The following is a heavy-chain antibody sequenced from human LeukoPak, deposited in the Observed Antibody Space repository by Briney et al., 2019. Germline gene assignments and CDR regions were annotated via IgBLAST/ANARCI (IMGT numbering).Heavy chain of an antibody. J-gene: IGHJ5*02. CDR1: GFTFSSYA. CDR3: ARAPQEWYSYGYNWFDP. D-gene: IGHD5-18*01. V-gene: IGHV3-30*01. CDR2: ISYDGSNK. Sequence: GGSLRLSCAASGFTFSSYAMHWVRQAPGKGLEWVGVISYDGSNKYYADSVKGRFTISRDNSKNTLYLQMNSLRAEDTAVYYCARAPQEWYSYGYNWFDPWGQGTLVTVSS.